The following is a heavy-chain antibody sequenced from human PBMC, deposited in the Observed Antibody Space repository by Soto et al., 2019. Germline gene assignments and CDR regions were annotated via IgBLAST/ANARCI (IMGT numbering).Heavy chain of an antibody. CDR3: VRDRASTTLDF. CDR2: IWYDGSDK. D-gene: IGHD3-10*01. CDR1: RFTFSNHG. Sequence: QVQLVESGGGVVQPGRSLRLSCAASRFTFSNHGMHWVRQAPGKGLEWVAVIWYDGSDKYYADSVKGRFTISRDNSKNTLYLQMNSLRAEDTALYYCVRDRASTTLDFWGQGTLVIVSS. V-gene: IGHV3-33*01. J-gene: IGHJ4*02.